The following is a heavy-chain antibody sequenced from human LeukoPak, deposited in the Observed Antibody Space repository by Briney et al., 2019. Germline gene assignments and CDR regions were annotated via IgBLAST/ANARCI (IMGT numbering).Heavy chain of an antibody. CDR2: LYSGGST. Sequence: GGSLRLSCAASGFTVSGNYMSWVRQAPGKGLEWVSLLYSGGSTYYADSVKGRFSTSRDNSKNTLYLQMNSLRAEDTAVYYCASRDKGYYYGMDVWGQGTTVTVSS. D-gene: IGHD5-24*01. J-gene: IGHJ6*02. V-gene: IGHV3-66*01. CDR3: ASRDKGYYYGMDV. CDR1: GFTVSGNY.